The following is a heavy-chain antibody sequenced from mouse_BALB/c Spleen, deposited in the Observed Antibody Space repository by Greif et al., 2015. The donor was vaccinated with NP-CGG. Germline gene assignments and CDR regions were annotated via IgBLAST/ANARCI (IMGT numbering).Heavy chain of an antibody. CDR1: GYTFTSYW. CDR3: ARREYSNYAWFAY. Sequence: QVQLQQSGAELAKPGASVKMSCKASGYTFTSYWMHWVKQRPGQGLEWIGYINPSTGYTEYNQKFKDKATLTADKSSSTAYMQLSSLTSEDSAVYYCARREYSNYAWFAYWGQGTLVTVS. J-gene: IGHJ3*01. CDR2: INPSTGYT. V-gene: IGHV1-7*01. D-gene: IGHD2-5*01.